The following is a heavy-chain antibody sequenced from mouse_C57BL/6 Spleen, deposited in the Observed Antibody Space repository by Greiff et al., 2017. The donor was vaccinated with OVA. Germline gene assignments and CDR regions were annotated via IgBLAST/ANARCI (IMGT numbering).Heavy chain of an antibody. V-gene: IGHV10-1*01. CDR3: MRHNWDRYAMDY. CDR1: GFSFNTYA. D-gene: IGHD4-1*01. Sequence: EVKLVQSGGGLVQPKGSLKLSCAASGFSFNTYAMNWVRQAPGKGLEWVARIRSKSNNYATYYADSVKDRFTISRDDSESMLYLQMNNLKTEDTAMYYCMRHNWDRYAMDYWGQGTSVTVSS. CDR2: IRSKSNNYAT. J-gene: IGHJ4*01.